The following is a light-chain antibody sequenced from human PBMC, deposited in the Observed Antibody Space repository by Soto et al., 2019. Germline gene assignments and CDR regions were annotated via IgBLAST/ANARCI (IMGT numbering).Light chain of an antibody. Sequence: EIVMTQSPATLSVSPGERATLSCRASQSVSSNLAWYQQKPGQAPRLLIYGASTRATGIPARFSGSGSGTEFTLTISSLQSEDFAVYYCQQYNIWPPGVTWTFGQGTKVEIK. CDR2: GAS. V-gene: IGKV3-15*01. CDR1: QSVSSN. J-gene: IGKJ1*01. CDR3: QQYNIWPPGVTWT.